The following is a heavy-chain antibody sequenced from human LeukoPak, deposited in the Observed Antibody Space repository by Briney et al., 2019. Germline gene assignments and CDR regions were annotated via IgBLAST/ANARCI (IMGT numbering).Heavy chain of an antibody. Sequence: ASVKVSCKASGYTFTGYYIHWVRQAPGQGLEWMGWMNPNSGNTGYAQEFQGRVTMTRNTSISTAYMELSSLRSEDTAVYYCARESLVSPTDYWGQGTLVTVSS. J-gene: IGHJ4*02. CDR1: GYTFTGYY. CDR3: ARESLVSPTDY. D-gene: IGHD5/OR15-5a*01. CDR2: MNPNSGNT. V-gene: IGHV1-8*02.